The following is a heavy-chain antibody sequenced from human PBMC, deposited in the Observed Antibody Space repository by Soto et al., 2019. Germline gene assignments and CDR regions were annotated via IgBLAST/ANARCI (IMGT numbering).Heavy chain of an antibody. CDR2: IYYSGST. CDR1: GGSISRYY. Sequence: SETLSLTCTVSGGSISRYYWSWIRQPPGKGLEWIGYIYYSGSTNYNPSLKSRVTISVDTSKNQFSLKLSSVTAADTAVYYCARVDSSGYYYADTSWAFDIWGQGTMVTVSS. D-gene: IGHD3-22*01. J-gene: IGHJ3*02. CDR3: ARVDSSGYYYADTSWAFDI. V-gene: IGHV4-59*01.